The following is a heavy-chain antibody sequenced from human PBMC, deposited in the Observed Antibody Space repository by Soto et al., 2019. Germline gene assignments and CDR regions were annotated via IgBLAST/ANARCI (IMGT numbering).Heavy chain of an antibody. V-gene: IGHV4-59*01. J-gene: IGHJ4*02. Sequence: SETLSLTCTVSGGSISSYYWSLIRQPPGKGLEWIGYIYYSGSTNYNPSLKSRVTISVDTSKNQFSLKLSSVTAADTAVYYCARQPTGTTLDYWGQGTHVTVSS. D-gene: IGHD1-1*01. CDR3: ARQPTGTTLDY. CDR1: GGSISSYY. CDR2: IYYSGST.